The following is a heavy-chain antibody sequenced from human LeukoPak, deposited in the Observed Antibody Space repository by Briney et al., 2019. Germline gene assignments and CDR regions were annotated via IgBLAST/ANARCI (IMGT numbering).Heavy chain of an antibody. V-gene: IGHV3-74*01. CDR2: INSDGSTI. CDR1: GFTFSSFW. Sequence: GGSLRLSCAASGFTFSSFWMHWVRQAPGKGLVWVSRINSDGSTITYADSVKGRFSISRDNARNTLYLQMNSLRAEDTAVYYCARVTVSSSEVIFDYWGQGSLVAVSS. J-gene: IGHJ4*02. D-gene: IGHD2-21*01. CDR3: ARVTVSSSEVIFDY.